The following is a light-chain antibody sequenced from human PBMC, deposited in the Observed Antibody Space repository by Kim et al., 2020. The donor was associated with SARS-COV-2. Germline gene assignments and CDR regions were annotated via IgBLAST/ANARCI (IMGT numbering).Light chain of an antibody. CDR3: LQDFNYPLT. J-gene: IGKJ4*01. CDR2: AGS. CDR1: QGIRND. Sequence: AIQMTQSPSSLSASVGDRVTITCRASQGIRNDLGWYQQIPGKAPKLLISAGSTLESGVPSRFSGSGSATDFALTISSLQPEDFATYYCLQDFNYPLTFGGGTKLDIK. V-gene: IGKV1-6*01.